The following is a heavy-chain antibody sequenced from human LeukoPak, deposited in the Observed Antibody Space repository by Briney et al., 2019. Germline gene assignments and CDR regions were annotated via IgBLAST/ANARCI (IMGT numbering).Heavy chain of an antibody. Sequence: ASVKVSCKASGYSLTDYFIHWVRQAPGQGLKWMGWINPNSGGTNYAQKFQGRVTMTRDTSISTAYMELTSLTSDDTAVYFCARGGGGLAYWGPGTLVTVSS. CDR2: INPNSGGT. CDR1: GYSLTDYF. CDR3: ARGGGGLAY. D-gene: IGHD2-15*01. J-gene: IGHJ4*02. V-gene: IGHV1-2*02.